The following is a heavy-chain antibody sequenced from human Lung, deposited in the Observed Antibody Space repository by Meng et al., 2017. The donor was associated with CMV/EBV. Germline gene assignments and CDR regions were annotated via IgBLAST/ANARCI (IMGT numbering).Heavy chain of an antibody. J-gene: IGHJ4*02. D-gene: IGHD4-11*01. V-gene: IGHV4-30-4*01. CDR3: ARDRTTGRYFDY. CDR2: IYYSGST. CDR1: GGSISSGDYY. Sequence: QGQLQEPGPGMVEPSQPLSLTCTVSGGSISSGDYYWSWIRQPPGKGLEWIGYIYYSGSTYYNPSLKSRVTISVDTSKNQFSLKLSSVTAADTAVYYCARDRTTGRYFDYWGQGTLVTVSS.